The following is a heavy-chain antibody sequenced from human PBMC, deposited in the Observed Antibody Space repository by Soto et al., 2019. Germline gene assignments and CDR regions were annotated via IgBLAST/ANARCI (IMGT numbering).Heavy chain of an antibody. CDR1: GGSIINYY. J-gene: IGHJ6*03. D-gene: IGHD3-3*01. Sequence: SETLSLTCTVSGGSIINYYWTWIRQPPGKGLEWIGYIYYSGSTNYNPSLKSRVTISVDTSKNQFSLKLSSVTAADTAVYYCARSMYYDFWSGYYTGRGYYMDVWGKGTTVPVSS. CDR3: ARSMYYDFWSGYYTGRGYYMDV. V-gene: IGHV4-59*01. CDR2: IYYSGST.